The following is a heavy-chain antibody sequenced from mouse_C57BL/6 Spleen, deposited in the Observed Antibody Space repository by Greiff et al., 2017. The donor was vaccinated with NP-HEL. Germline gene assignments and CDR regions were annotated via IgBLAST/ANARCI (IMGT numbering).Heavy chain of an antibody. J-gene: IGHJ1*03. D-gene: IGHD2-4*01. CDR2: INPSTGGT. V-gene: IGHV1-42*01. CDR1: GYSFTGYY. Sequence: VQLQQSGPELVKPGASVKISCKASGYSFTGYYMNWVKQSPEKSLEWIGEINPSTGGTTYNQKFKAKATLTVDKSSSTAYMQLKSLTSEDSAVYYCARPDDFNWYFDVWGTGTTVTVSS. CDR3: ARPDDFNWYFDV.